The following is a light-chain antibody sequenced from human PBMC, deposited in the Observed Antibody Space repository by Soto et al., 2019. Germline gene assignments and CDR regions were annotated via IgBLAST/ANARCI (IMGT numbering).Light chain of an antibody. Sequence: DIQLTQSPSTLAASVCDRITITCRASQSISSWLAWYPQKPGKAPKLLIYDASSLESGVPSRFSGSGSGTEFTLTISSLQPDDFATYYCQQYNSYLTFGQGTKVDIK. CDR3: QQYNSYLT. CDR2: DAS. CDR1: QSISSW. J-gene: IGKJ1*01. V-gene: IGKV1-5*01.